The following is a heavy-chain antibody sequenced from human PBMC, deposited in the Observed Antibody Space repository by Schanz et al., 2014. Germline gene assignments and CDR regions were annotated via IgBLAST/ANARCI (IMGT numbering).Heavy chain of an antibody. J-gene: IGHJ4*02. V-gene: IGHV1-18*01. CDR2: ISVYTGNT. Sequence: QVQLVQSGAEVKKPGASVRVSCKASGYTFTTYAMSWVRQAPGQGLEWVGWISVYTGNTKYGQKLQGRVTMTTDTSTSTAYMELRSLRSDDTAVYYCARSAGRDFWSGYYTRFDYWGQGTLVTVSS. D-gene: IGHD3-3*01. CDR3: ARSAGRDFWSGYYTRFDY. CDR1: GYTFTTYA.